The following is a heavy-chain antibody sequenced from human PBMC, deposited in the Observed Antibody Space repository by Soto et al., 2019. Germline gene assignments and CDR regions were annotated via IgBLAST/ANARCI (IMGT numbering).Heavy chain of an antibody. D-gene: IGHD3-22*01. CDR2: ISYDGSNK. CDR3: ARSVGYYYDSSGYFDY. CDR1: GFTFSSYA. J-gene: IGHJ4*02. Sequence: QVQLVESGGGVVQPGRSLRLSCAASGFTFSSYAMHWVRQAPGKGLEWVAVISYDGSNKYYADSVKGRFTISRDNSKNTLYLQTTSLRAEETAVYYCARSVGYYYDSSGYFDYWGQGTLVTVSS. V-gene: IGHV3-30-3*01.